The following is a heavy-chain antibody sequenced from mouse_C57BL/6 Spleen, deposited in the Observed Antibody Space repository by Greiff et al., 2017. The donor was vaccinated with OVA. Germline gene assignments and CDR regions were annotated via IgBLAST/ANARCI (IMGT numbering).Heavy chain of an antibody. J-gene: IGHJ3*01. CDR1: GYTFTDYY. CDR2: IYPGSGNT. CDR3: ARGELTGAWFAY. V-gene: IGHV1-76*01. D-gene: IGHD4-1*01. Sequence: VQLQQPGAELVKPGASVKLSCKASGYTFTDYYINWVKQRPGQGLEWIARIYPGSGNTYYNEKFKGKATLTAEKSSSTAYMQLSSLTSEDSAVYFCARGELTGAWFAYWGQGTLVTVSA.